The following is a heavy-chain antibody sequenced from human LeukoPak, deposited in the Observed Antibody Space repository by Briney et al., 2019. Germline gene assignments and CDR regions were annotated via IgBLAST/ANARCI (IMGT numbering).Heavy chain of an antibody. J-gene: IGHJ3*02. Sequence: PSETLSLTCAVNGGSFSGYYWSWIRQPPGKGLEWIGEINHSGSTNYNPSLKSRVTISVDTSKNQFSLKLSSVTAADTAVYYCARAGVKSQDAFDIWGQGTMVTVSS. CDR1: GGSFSGYY. V-gene: IGHV4-34*01. CDR3: ARAGVKSQDAFDI. CDR2: INHSGST. D-gene: IGHD3-3*01.